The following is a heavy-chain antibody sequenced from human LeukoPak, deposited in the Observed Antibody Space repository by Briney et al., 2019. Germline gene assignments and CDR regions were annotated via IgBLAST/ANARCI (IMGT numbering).Heavy chain of an antibody. CDR3: ARAGTYYDFWSGFYYYYYYMDV. CDR2: TRNKANSYTI. CDR1: GFTFSDHQ. Sequence: WGSLRLSCAASGFTFSDHQMDWVRQAPGKGLEWGGRTRNKANSYTIEYATSGKGRFTISRDDSKNSLYLQMNSLQPEDTAVYYCARAGTYYDFWSGFYYYYYYMDVRGKGTTVTVSS. J-gene: IGHJ6*03. D-gene: IGHD3-3*01. V-gene: IGHV3-72*01.